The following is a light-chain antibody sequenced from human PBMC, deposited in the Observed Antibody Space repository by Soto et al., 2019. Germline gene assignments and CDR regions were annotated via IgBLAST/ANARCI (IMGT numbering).Light chain of an antibody. CDR3: SSYTSSSTDV. Sequence: QSALTQPASVSGSPGQSITISCTGTSSDVGGYNYVSWYQQHPGKAPKLMIYDVSNRPSGVSNRFSGPKSGNTASLTISGLQPEDEADYYCSSYTSSSTDVFGTGTKLTVL. V-gene: IGLV2-14*01. CDR2: DVS. CDR1: SSDVGGYNY. J-gene: IGLJ1*01.